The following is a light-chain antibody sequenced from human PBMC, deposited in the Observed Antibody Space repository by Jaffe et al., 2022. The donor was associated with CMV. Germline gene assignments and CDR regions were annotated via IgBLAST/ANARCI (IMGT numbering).Light chain of an antibody. CDR2: DVN. V-gene: IGLV2-11*01. CDR3: CSYAGSYTGV. CDR1: SSDVGGYNY. Sequence: QSALTQPRSVSGSPGQSVTISCTGTSSDVGGYNYVSWYQQHPGKAPKFMIYDVNKRPSGVPDRFSGSKSGNTASLTISGLQAEDEADYYCCSYAGSYTGVFGTGTEVTVL. J-gene: IGLJ1*01.